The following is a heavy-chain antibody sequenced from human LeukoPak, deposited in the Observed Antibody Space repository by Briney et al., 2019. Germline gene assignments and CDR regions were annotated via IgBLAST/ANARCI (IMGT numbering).Heavy chain of an antibody. D-gene: IGHD6-19*01. CDR1: GFTFSSYS. CDR3: ARVQRGIAVALDY. Sequence: PGGSLRLSCAASGFTFSSYSMSWVRQAPGEGLEWVSYISSLSGTIYYADSVKGRFTISRDNVKNLLYLQMNSLRAEDTAVYYCARVQRGIAVALDYWGQGTLATVSS. V-gene: IGHV3-48*04. J-gene: IGHJ4*02. CDR2: ISSLSGTI.